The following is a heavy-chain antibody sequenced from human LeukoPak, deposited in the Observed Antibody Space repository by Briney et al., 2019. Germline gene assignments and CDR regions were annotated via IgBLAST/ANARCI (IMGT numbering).Heavy chain of an antibody. CDR3: ARGQGSYDILTGYYAKIGIDY. Sequence: SETLSLTCAVYGGSFSGYYWSWIRQLPGKGLEWIGEINHSGSTNYNPSLKSRVTISVDTSKNQFSLKLSSVTAADTAVYYCARGQGSYDILTGYYAKIGIDYWGQGTLVTVSS. D-gene: IGHD3-9*01. V-gene: IGHV4-34*01. CDR1: GGSFSGYY. CDR2: INHSGST. J-gene: IGHJ4*02.